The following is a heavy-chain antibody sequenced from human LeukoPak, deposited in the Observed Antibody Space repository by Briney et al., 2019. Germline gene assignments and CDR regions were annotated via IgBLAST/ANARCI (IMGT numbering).Heavy chain of an antibody. CDR2: INPNSGGT. V-gene: IGHV1-2*02. Sequence: ASVKVSCKASGYTFTSYYMHWVRQAPGQGLEWMGWINPNSGGTNYAQKFQGRVTMTRDTSISTAYMELSRLRSDDTAVYYCARGIRIAVTYFDYWGQGTLVTVSS. D-gene: IGHD3-3*02. CDR3: ARGIRIAVTYFDY. J-gene: IGHJ4*02. CDR1: GYTFTSYY.